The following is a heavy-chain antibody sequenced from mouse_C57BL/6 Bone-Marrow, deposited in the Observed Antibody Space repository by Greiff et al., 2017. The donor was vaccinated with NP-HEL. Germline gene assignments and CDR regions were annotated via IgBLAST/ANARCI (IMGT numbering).Heavy chain of an antibody. CDR2: IRSKSNNYAT. V-gene: IGHV10-1*01. CDR1: GFSFNTYA. CDR3: VRSFYGYAHAMDY. J-gene: IGHJ4*01. Sequence: EVKVVESGGGLVQPKGSLKLSCAASGFSFNTYAMNWVRQAPGKGLEWVARIRSKSNNYATYYADSVKDRFTISRDDSESMLYLQMNNLKTEDTAMYYCVRSFYGYAHAMDYWGQGTSVTVSS. D-gene: IGHD2-2*01.